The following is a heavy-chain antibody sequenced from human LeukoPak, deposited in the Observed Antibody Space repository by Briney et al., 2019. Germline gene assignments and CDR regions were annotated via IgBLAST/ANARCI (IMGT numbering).Heavy chain of an antibody. J-gene: IGHJ4*02. CDR1: GYTFTSYD. Sequence: ASVKVSCKASGYTFTSYDINWVRQATGQGLEWMGWMNPNSGNTGYAQKFQGRVTMTRNTSISTAYMELSSLRSEDTAVYYCARGPDGYYGSGSYYSNWGQGTLVTVSS. CDR2: MNPNSGNT. V-gene: IGHV1-8*01. D-gene: IGHD3-10*01. CDR3: ARGPDGYYGSGSYYSN.